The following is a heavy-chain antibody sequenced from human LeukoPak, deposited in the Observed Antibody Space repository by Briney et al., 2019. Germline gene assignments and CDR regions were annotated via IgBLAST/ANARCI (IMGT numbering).Heavy chain of an antibody. CDR1: GYTFTGYY. V-gene: IGHV1-2*06. CDR3: ARERVSEYCSSTSCLYYYYYMDV. J-gene: IGHJ6*03. D-gene: IGHD2-2*01. Sequence: ASVKVSCKASGYTFTGYYMHWVRQAPGQGLEWMGRINPNSGGTNYAQKFQGRVTMTRDTSISTAYMELSRLRSDDTAVYYCARERVSEYCSSTSCLYYYYYMDVWGKGTTVTVPS. CDR2: INPNSGGT.